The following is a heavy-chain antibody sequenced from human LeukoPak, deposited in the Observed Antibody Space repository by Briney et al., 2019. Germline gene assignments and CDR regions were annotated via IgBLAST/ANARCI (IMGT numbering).Heavy chain of an antibody. Sequence: GGSLRLSCAASGFIFSNFWMSWVRQAPGKGLEWVAGIKQDGSEKFYVDSVKGRLTISRDNAKNSLYLQMNFLRTEDTALYYCGRTRGETYFDYWGQGTLVTVSS. V-gene: IGHV3-7*01. D-gene: IGHD2-21*01. CDR2: IKQDGSEK. CDR3: GRTRGETYFDY. J-gene: IGHJ4*02. CDR1: GFIFSNFW.